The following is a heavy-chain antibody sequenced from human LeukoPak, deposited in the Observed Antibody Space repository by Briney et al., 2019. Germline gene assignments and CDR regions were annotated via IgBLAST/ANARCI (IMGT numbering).Heavy chain of an antibody. J-gene: IGHJ6*03. CDR2: VDHTGST. D-gene: IGHD1-1*01. V-gene: IGHV4-59*01. CDR3: ARGRVSSSTWYSTYYYYFYMDV. CDR1: DDSITMYY. Sequence: SETLSLTCSVSDDSITMYYWAWIRQPPGKGLEWIGYVDHTGSTNFNPSLNGRVSISRDTTNNLFSLRLRSVTAADTAVYFCARGRVSSSTWYSTYYYYFYMDVWGKGTTVTVSS.